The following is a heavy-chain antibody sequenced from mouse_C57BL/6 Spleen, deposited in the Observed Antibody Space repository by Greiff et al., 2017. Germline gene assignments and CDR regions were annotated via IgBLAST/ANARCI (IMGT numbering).Heavy chain of an antibody. J-gene: IGHJ1*03. V-gene: IGHV5-16*01. CDR1: GFTFSDYY. Sequence: EVMLVESEGGLVQPGRSLKLSCTASGFTFSDYYMAWVRQVPEKGLEWVANINYDGSSTYYLDSLKSRFIISRDNAKNILYRQMSSLKSEDTATYYCAREGDYGSPHWYFDVWGTGTTVTVSS. D-gene: IGHD1-1*01. CDR3: AREGDYGSPHWYFDV. CDR2: INYDGSST.